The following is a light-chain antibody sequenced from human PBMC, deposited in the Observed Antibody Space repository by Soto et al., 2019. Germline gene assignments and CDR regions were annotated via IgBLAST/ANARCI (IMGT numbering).Light chain of an antibody. V-gene: IGKV1-39*01. J-gene: IGKJ3*01. CDR2: AAS. CDR3: QQSYSTLFT. CDR1: QTVIRY. Sequence: DILLTQSPSSLSASVGDRVTLTCRASQTVIRYLNWYQQKPGRAPTLLLYAASSLRSGVPSRFSGSGSGTEFTLTISSLQPEDFATYYCQQSYSTLFTFGPGTKVEIK.